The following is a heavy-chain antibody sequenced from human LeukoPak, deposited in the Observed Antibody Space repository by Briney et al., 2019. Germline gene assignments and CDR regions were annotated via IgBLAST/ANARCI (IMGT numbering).Heavy chain of an antibody. CDR3: ARDMDPKYGSGMDV. J-gene: IGHJ6*02. V-gene: IGHV3-48*03. CDR1: GFTFSSYE. CDR2: ISDSSLTI. Sequence: PGGSLRLSCAASGFTFSSYEMNWVRQAPGKGLEWVSYISDSSLTIYYADSVKGRFTISRDNAHNSLYLQMHSLTGEDTAVYYCARDMDPKYGSGMDVWGQGTTVTVSS. D-gene: IGHD3-10*01.